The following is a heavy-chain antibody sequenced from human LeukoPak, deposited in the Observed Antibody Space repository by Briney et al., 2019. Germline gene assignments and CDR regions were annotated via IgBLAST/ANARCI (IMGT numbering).Heavy chain of an antibody. J-gene: IGHJ4*02. Sequence: GGSLRLSCAASGFTFSSYWMSWVRQAPGKGLEWVANIKQDGSEKYYVGSVKGRFTISRDNAKNSLYLQMNSLRAEDTAVYYCARDRVVFGVVSPFDYWGQGTLVTVSS. V-gene: IGHV3-7*01. D-gene: IGHD3-3*01. CDR1: GFTFSSYW. CDR3: ARDRVVFGVVSPFDY. CDR2: IKQDGSEK.